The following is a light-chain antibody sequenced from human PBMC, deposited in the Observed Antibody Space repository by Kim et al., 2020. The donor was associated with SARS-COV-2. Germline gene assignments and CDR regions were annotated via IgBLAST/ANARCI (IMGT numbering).Light chain of an antibody. V-gene: IGKV3-20*01. CDR3: TQYGTSPYN. J-gene: IGKJ2*01. Sequence: EIVLTQSAGTLSLSPGERATLSCRASQSVSSNFLAWFQQKPGQAPRLLIYGASNRATGIPDRFSGSGSGTDFTLTISRLEPEDFVVYFCTQYGTSPYNFGHGTTLAL. CDR1: QSVSSNF. CDR2: GAS.